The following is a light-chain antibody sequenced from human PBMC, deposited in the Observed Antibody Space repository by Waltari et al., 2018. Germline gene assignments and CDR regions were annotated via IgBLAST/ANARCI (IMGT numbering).Light chain of an antibody. V-gene: IGKV3-20*01. CDR2: GAS. J-gene: IGKJ1*01. Sequence: ELVLTQSPGTMSLSPGDRAILSCRASQTINSNHLAWYQQKPGQAPRLLIHGASSRAIGIPDRFFGSGSGTDFTLTISRLEPEDSGVYYCQQYSASTGTFGQGTKVEIK. CDR3: QQYSASTGT. CDR1: QTINSNH.